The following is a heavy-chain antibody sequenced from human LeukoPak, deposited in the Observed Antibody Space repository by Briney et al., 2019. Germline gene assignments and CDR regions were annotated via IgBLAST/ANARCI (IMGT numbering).Heavy chain of an antibody. D-gene: IGHD3-3*01. J-gene: IGHJ3*02. Sequence: PSETLSLTCTVSGGSISSYYWSWIRQPPGKGLEWIGYIYYSGSTNYNPSLKSRVTISVDTSKNQFSLKLSSVTAADTAVYYCARVNTIFGVVNAFDIWGQGTMVTVSS. CDR1: GGSISSYY. V-gene: IGHV4-59*08. CDR2: IYYSGST. CDR3: ARVNTIFGVVNAFDI.